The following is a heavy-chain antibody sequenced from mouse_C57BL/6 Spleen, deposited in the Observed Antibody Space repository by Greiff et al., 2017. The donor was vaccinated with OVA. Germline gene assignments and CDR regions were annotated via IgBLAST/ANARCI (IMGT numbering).Heavy chain of an antibody. CDR3: ARSEAYYSNYDYAMDY. J-gene: IGHJ4*01. CDR1: GFNIKNTY. V-gene: IGHV14-3*01. D-gene: IGHD2-5*01. CDR2: IDPANGNT. Sequence: EVKLQESVAELVRPGASVKLSCTASGFNIKNTYMHWVKQRPEQGLEWIGRIDPANGNTKYAPKFQGKATITADTSSNTAYLQLSSLTSEDTAIYYCARSEAYYSNYDYAMDYWGQGTSVTVSS.